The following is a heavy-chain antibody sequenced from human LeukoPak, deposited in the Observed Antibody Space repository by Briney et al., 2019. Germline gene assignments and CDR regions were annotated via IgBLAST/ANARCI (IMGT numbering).Heavy chain of an antibody. J-gene: IGHJ6*04. Sequence: SETLSLTCTVSGGSISSYYWSWIRQPPGKGLEWIRYIYYSGSTNYNPSLKSRVTISVDTSKNQFSLKLSSVTAADTAVYYCARVASRISGYYYGMDVWGKGTTVTVSS. V-gene: IGHV4-59*01. CDR2: IYYSGST. CDR3: ARVASRISGYYYGMDV. CDR1: GGSISSYY. D-gene: IGHD2-15*01.